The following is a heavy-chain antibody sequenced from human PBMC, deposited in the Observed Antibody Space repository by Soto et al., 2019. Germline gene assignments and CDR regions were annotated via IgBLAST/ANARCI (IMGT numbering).Heavy chain of an antibody. V-gene: IGHV1-69*02. CDR1: GDTFNFYT. D-gene: IGHD3-10*01. CDR2: LIPYLSVS. Sequence: QVQLVQSGAEVKKPGSSLRVSCKASGDTFNFYTINWVRQAPGLGLEWPGRLIPYLSVSNYAQKFQGRVTITTDKSTNTAYMEVRSLGSEDPAMYYCATSVGSGYRAFDYWGQGALVTVSS. CDR3: ATSVGSGYRAFDY. J-gene: IGHJ4*02.